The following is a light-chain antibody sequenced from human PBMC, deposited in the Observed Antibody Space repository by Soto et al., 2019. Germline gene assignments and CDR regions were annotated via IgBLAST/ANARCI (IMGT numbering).Light chain of an antibody. V-gene: IGKV1-5*03. CDR1: QSISSW. Sequence: DIQMTQSPSTLSASVGDRVTITCRASQSISSWLAWYQQKPGKAPKLLIYKASSLESGVPSRFSGSGSGTEFTLTISSLQPDDFATYYCQQWVTFGPGTKVDIK. CDR3: QQWVT. CDR2: KAS. J-gene: IGKJ3*01.